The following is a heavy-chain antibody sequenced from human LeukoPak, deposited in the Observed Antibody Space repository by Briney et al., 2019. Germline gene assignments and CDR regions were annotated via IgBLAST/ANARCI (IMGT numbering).Heavy chain of an antibody. Sequence: ASVKVSCKASGYTFTTYNINWVRQATGQGLEWMGWMNPSTGNTGYAQRFQGRVTMTRNTSLGTAYMELSSLTSDAPAVYYCARGPALVRGVITASGGDYWGQGVLVTVSS. CDR2: MNPSTGNT. D-gene: IGHD3-10*01. CDR1: GYTFTTYN. V-gene: IGHV1-8*01. J-gene: IGHJ4*02. CDR3: ARGPALVRGVITASGGDY.